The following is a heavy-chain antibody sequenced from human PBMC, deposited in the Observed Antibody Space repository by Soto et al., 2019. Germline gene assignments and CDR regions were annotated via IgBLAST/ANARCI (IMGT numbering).Heavy chain of an antibody. CDR3: ARGQQLVLSPHFDY. Sequence: QVQLVQSGAEVKKPGASVKVSCKASGYTFTSYYMHWVRQAPGQGLEWMGIINPSGGSTSYAQKFKGRVNLTRDTSPSTVYLELSSLRSEDTAVYYCARGQQLVLSPHFDYWGHGTLVTLSS. V-gene: IGHV1-46*03. J-gene: IGHJ4*01. CDR2: INPSGGST. CDR1: GYTFTSYY. D-gene: IGHD6-13*01.